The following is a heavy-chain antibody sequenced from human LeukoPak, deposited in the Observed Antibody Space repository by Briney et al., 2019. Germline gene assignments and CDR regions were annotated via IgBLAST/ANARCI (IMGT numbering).Heavy chain of an antibody. D-gene: IGHD6-25*01. CDR3: AREDALERLQ. Sequence: SGGPLRLSCVVSGLTFRGYWMHWVRQAPGKGLVWLSRISSDGSTTNYADSVKGRFIISRDNAENTLYMEVNNLRAEDTGLYYCAREDALERLQWGQGTLVTVSS. V-gene: IGHV3-74*01. CDR2: ISSDGSTT. J-gene: IGHJ4*02. CDR1: GLTFRGYW.